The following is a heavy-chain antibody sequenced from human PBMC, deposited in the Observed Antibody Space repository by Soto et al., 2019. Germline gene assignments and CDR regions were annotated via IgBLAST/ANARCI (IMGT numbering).Heavy chain of an antibody. D-gene: IGHD3-16*01. CDR1: GSKLGDHY. CDR2: ISGDGTTQ. CDR3: AGEPFSYASRF. J-gene: IGHJ1*01. V-gene: IGHV3-11*01. Sequence: PGGSLRLSCAASGSKLGDHYMTWIRQAPGKGREWVSKISGDGTTQDYADSVKGRLTVSRDNAKKPLHLQMTSLRAEDTALYYFAGEPFSYASRFWGPGTLVTVSS.